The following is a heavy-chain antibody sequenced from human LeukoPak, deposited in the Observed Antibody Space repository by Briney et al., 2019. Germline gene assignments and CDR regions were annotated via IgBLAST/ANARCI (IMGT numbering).Heavy chain of an antibody. CDR1: GFTFSSYG. D-gene: IGHD6-13*01. J-gene: IGHJ6*02. CDR3: ARDSAGGSSPFNYGMDV. Sequence: GRSLRLSCAASGFTFSSYGMHWVRQAPGKGLEWVAVIWYDGSNKYYADSVKGRFTISRDNSKNTLYLQMNGLRAEDTAVYYCARDSAGGSSPFNYGMDVWGQGTTVTVSS. V-gene: IGHV3-33*01. CDR2: IWYDGSNK.